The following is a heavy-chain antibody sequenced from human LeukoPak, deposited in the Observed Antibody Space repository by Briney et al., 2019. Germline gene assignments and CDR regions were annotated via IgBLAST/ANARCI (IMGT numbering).Heavy chain of an antibody. J-gene: IGHJ4*02. CDR3: AKDRSSTMVRGDFDY. D-gene: IGHD3-10*01. V-gene: IGHV3-9*01. CDR2: ISWNSGSI. CDR1: GFTFDDYA. Sequence: GRSLRLSCAASGFTFDDYAMHWVRQAPGKGLEWVSGISWNSGSIGYADSVKGRFTISRDNAKNSLYLQMNSLRAEDTALYYCAKDRSSTMVRGDFDYWGQGTPVTVSS.